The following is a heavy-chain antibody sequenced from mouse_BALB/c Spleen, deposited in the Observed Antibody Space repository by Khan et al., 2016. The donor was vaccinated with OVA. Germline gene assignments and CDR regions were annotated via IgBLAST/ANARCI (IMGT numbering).Heavy chain of an antibody. V-gene: IGHV9-3-1*01. CDR1: GHTFTKYG. D-gene: IGHD2-10*01. J-gene: IGHJ4*01. CDR2: INTYTGEP. CDR3: TRPPYFSYVMDN. Sequence: QIQLVQSGPELKKPGETVKISCKASGHTFTKYGMNWVKQAPGKGIKWMGWINTYTGEPTYADDFNGRFAFSLETSASTAYLQINNLKNEDTATYCCTRPPYFSYVMDNWGQGTSVTVSS.